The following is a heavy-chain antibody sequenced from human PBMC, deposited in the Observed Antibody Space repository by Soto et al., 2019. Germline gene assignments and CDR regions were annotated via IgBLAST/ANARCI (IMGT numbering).Heavy chain of an antibody. J-gene: IGHJ4*02. Sequence: SETLSLTCTVSGGSISSYYWSWTRQPPGKGLEWIGYIYYSGSTNYNPSLKSRVTISVDTSKNQFSLKLSSVTAADTAVYYCARDGSYGYYFDYWGQGTLVTVSS. CDR1: GGSISSYY. CDR2: IYYSGST. D-gene: IGHD5-18*01. CDR3: ARDGSYGYYFDY. V-gene: IGHV4-59*01.